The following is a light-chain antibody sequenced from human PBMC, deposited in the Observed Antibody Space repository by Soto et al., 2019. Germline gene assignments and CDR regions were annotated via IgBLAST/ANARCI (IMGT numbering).Light chain of an antibody. CDR2: DAS. J-gene: IGKJ4*01. Sequence: EIVLTQSPATLSLSPGERATLSCRASQSVSGYLAWYQQKPGQAPRLLMYDASNRATGIPARFSGSGSGTDCTLTISSLEPEDFAVDYCQQRSNWPSTFGGGTKVEIK. V-gene: IGKV3-11*01. CDR1: QSVSGY. CDR3: QQRSNWPST.